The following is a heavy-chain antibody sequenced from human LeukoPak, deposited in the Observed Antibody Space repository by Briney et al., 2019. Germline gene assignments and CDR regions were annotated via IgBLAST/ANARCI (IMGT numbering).Heavy chain of an antibody. CDR3: ARVIAAAGLNFDY. D-gene: IGHD6-13*01. V-gene: IGHV3-7*04. J-gene: IGHJ4*02. Sequence: PGGSLRLSCAASGFTFSSYWMSWVRQAPGKGLEWVANIKQDGSEKYYVDSVKGRFTISRDNAKNSLYLQMNSLRAEDTAVYYCARVIAAAGLNFDYWGQGTLVTVSS. CDR1: GFTFSSYW. CDR2: IKQDGSEK.